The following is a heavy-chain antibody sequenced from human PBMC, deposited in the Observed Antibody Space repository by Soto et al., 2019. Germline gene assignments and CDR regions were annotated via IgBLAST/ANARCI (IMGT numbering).Heavy chain of an antibody. Sequence: QVQLVESGGGVVQPGRSLSLSCAASGFTFRNYGMHWVREARAKGLEWVARVWYDGGNKNYVDSVKGRFTISRDNSKNTLYLQMTPPIDEDTALYYFVRASAYSGHDYLCYYGMDVWCKGTTVTVSS. V-gene: IGHV3-33*01. CDR3: VRASAYSGHDYLCYYGMDV. D-gene: IGHD5-12*01. CDR1: GFTFRNYG. CDR2: VWYDGGNK. J-gene: IGHJ6*04.